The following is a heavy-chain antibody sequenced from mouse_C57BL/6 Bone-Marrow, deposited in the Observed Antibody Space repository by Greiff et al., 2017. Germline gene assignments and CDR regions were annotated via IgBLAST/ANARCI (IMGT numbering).Heavy chain of an antibody. Sequence: EVHLVESGGGLVKPGGSLKLSCAASGFTFSSYAMSWVRQTPEKRLEWVATISDGGSYTYYPDNVKGRFTISRDNAKNNLYRQMSHLKSEDTAMYYCARDGVAYWGQGTLVTVSA. CDR2: ISDGGSYT. J-gene: IGHJ3*01. CDR3: ARDGVAY. CDR1: GFTFSSYA. V-gene: IGHV5-4*01.